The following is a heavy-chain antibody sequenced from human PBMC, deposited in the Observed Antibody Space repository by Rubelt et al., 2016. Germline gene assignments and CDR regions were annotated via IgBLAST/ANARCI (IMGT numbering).Heavy chain of an antibody. V-gene: IGHV3-21*06. CDR2: ISDTSKYI. D-gene: IGHD5-12*01. J-gene: IGHJ4*02. Sequence: VRQAPGKGLEWVSSISDTSKYIFHADSVGGRFTISRDDAKNSLFLQMNGLRVEDTAIYYCARGNSGNNHFDSWGQGTLVTVPS. CDR3: ARGNSGNNHFDS.